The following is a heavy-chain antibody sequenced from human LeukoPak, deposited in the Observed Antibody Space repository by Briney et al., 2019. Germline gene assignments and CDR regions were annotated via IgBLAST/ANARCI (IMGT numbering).Heavy chain of an antibody. V-gene: IGHV3-21*01. Sequence: GGSLRLSCAASGFTFSSYNVDWVRQAPGKGLEWVSFIDSSSRYIYQADSVKGRFTISRDNAKGSVFLQMNSLRAEDTAVYYCARVGGHCTSTSCPPPDYWGQGTLVTVSS. CDR2: IDSSSRYI. CDR1: GFTFSSYN. J-gene: IGHJ4*02. D-gene: IGHD2-2*01. CDR3: ARVGGHCTSTSCPPPDY.